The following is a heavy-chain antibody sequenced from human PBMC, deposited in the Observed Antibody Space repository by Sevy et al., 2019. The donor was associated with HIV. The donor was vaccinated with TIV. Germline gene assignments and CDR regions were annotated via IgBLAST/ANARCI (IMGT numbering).Heavy chain of an antibody. J-gene: IGHJ4*02. CDR3: AKDLPTNRNSGTYYDY. D-gene: IGHD1-26*01. CDR2: IRGSGDRT. Sequence: GGSLRLSCAASGYTFSNYVMTWVRHSPGKGLEWVASIRGSGDRTFYADSVKGRFTISRDNSKNTLYLQMNSLRAEDMAVYYCAKDLPTNRNSGTYYDYWGQGTLVTVSS. CDR1: GYTFSNYV. V-gene: IGHV3-23*01.